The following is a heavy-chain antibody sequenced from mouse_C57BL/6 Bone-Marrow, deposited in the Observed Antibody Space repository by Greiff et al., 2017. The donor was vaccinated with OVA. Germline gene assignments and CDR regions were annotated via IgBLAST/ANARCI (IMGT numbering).Heavy chain of an antibody. J-gene: IGHJ1*03. D-gene: IGHD2-4*01. CDR2: IRNKANGYTT. Sequence: EVKVVESGGGLVQPGGSLSLSCAASGFTFTDYYMSWVRQPPGKALEWLGFIRNKANGYTTEYSAYVKGLFTISRDNSQNILYLQMNALRAEGSATYYGARSSYDYAWCFDVWGTGTTVTVSS. CDR1: GFTFTDYY. CDR3: ARSSYDYAWCFDV. V-gene: IGHV7-3*01.